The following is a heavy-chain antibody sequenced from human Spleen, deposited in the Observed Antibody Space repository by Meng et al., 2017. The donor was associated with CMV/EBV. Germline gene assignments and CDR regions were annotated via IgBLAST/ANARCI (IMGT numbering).Heavy chain of an antibody. CDR2: ISSRGSYM. J-gene: IGHJ4*02. D-gene: IGHD6-25*01. Sequence: GGSLRLSCAASGFIFRNYTMNWVRQAPGKGLEWVSSISSRGSYMYYADSAKGRFTISRDNAKNSLYLRMNSLGADDTAVYYCARNGAADYWGQGTLVTVSS. V-gene: IGHV3-21*01. CDR1: GFIFRNYT. CDR3: ARNGAADY.